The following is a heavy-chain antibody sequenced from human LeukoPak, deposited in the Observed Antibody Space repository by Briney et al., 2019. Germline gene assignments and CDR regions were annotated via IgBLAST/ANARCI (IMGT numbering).Heavy chain of an antibody. CDR3: ARDLTYGSNWFDP. D-gene: IGHD4-17*01. CDR2: IKSDGSDT. Sequence: GGSLRLSCAASGFTLSNYWMHWVRQAPGKGLVWVSRIKSDGSDTSYADSVKGRFTVSRDNAKNTLYLQMNSLRVEDTAVYYCARDLTYGSNWFDPWGQGTLVTVSS. J-gene: IGHJ5*02. CDR1: GFTLSNYW. V-gene: IGHV3-74*01.